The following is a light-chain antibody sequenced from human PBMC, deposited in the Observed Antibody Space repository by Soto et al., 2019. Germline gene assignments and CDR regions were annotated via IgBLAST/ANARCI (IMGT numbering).Light chain of an antibody. CDR2: EVS. CDR3: SSYAGSNNFGV. V-gene: IGLV2-8*01. J-gene: IGLJ1*01. CDR1: SSDVGAYNY. Sequence: LTQPPSASGSPGQSVTISCTGTSSDVGAYNYVSWYQQHPGKVPKLMIYEVSKRPSGVPDRFSGSKSGNTASLTVSGLQAEDEADYYCSSYAGSNNFGVFGTGTKVTV.